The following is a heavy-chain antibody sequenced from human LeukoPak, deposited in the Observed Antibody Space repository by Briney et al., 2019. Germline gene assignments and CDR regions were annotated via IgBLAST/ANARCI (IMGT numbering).Heavy chain of an antibody. D-gene: IGHD6-13*01. CDR2: ISSSGSTI. CDR3: ARGYSSSPTEYYFDY. V-gene: IGHV3-11*01. J-gene: IGHJ4*02. CDR1: GFTFSDYY. Sequence: GGSLRLSCAASGFTFSDYYMSWIRQAPGKGLEWVSYISSSGSTIYYADSVKGRFTISRDNAKNSLYLQMNSLRAEDTAVYYCARGYSSSPTEYYFDYRGQGTLVTVSS.